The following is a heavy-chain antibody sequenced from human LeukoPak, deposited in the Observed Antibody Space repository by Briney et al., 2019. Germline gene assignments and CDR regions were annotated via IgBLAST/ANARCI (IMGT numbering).Heavy chain of an antibody. CDR1: GFDFTSYV. CDR3: ARVGVSATNTPAFDY. Sequence: PGGSLRLSCEVSGFDFTSYVVTRVRQAPGKGLEWVSSITAGSSYIDYTPSVEGRFTISRDNSKNSLFLHMNSLRAEDTALYYCARVGVSATNTPAFDYWGQGTLVTVSS. D-gene: IGHD2-15*01. CDR2: ITAGSSYI. V-gene: IGHV3-21*01. J-gene: IGHJ4*02.